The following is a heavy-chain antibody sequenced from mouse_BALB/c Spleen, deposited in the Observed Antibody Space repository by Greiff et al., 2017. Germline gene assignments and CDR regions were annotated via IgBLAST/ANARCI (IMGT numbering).Heavy chain of an antibody. Sequence: DVQLQESGTVLARPGASVKMSCKASGYSFTSYWMHWVKQRPGQGLEWIGAIYPGNSDTSYNQKFKGKAKLTAVTSASTAYMELSSLTNEDSAVYYCTRAGTSGYAMDYWGQGTSVTVSS. J-gene: IGHJ4*01. CDR3: TRAGTSGYAMDY. V-gene: IGHV1-5*01. CDR1: GYSFTSYW. CDR2: IYPGNSDT. D-gene: IGHD4-1*01.